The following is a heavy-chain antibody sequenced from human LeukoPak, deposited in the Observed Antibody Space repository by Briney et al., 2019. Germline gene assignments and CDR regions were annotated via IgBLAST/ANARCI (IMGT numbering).Heavy chain of an antibody. Sequence: SETLSLTCTVSGVSISSYYWSWIREPPGKGLEWIGYIYYGGSTDYNPSLKSRVTISKDTSKTQFSLRLSSVTAADTAVYYCARARLDSSGRFDYWGQGTLVTVSS. CDR3: ARARLDSSGRFDY. CDR1: GVSISSYY. CDR2: IYYGGST. D-gene: IGHD3-22*01. J-gene: IGHJ4*02. V-gene: IGHV4-59*01.